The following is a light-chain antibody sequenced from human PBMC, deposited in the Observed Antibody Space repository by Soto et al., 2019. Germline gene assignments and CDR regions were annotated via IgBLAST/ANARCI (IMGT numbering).Light chain of an antibody. V-gene: IGKV3-20*01. Sequence: EIVLTRSPGTLSLSPGERATLSCRASQSVSSSYLAWYQQKPRQAPRLLIYGASSRATGIPDRFSGSGSGTDFTLTISRLEPEDFAVYYCQQYGSSPQTFGQGTKVDSK. CDR2: GAS. CDR1: QSVSSSY. CDR3: QQYGSSPQT. J-gene: IGKJ2*01.